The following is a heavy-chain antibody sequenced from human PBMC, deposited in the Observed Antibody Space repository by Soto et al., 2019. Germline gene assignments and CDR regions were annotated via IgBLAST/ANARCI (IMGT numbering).Heavy chain of an antibody. CDR3: ARVGRWIQYLDY. V-gene: IGHV3-21*01. D-gene: IGHD5-18*01. CDR1: GVTFSSYR. J-gene: IGHJ4*02. CDR2: ISSSSSYI. Sequence: GVLKLSCAASGVTFSSYRMKWVLQAPGKWLEWVSSISSSSSYIYYADSVKGRFTISRDNAKNSLYLQMNSLRAEDTAVYYCARVGRWIQYLDYWGQGTLVTVSS.